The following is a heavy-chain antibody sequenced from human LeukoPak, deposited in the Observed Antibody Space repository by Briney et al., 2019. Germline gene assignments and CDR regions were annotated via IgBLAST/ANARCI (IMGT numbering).Heavy chain of an antibody. CDR1: GFTFSSYW. V-gene: IGHV3-74*01. CDR3: ARGVYAFDI. J-gene: IGHJ3*02. Sequence: GGSLRLSCAASGFTFSSYWMHWVRQAPGKGLVWVSRINSDGSSTSYADSVKGRFTISRDNAKNSLYLQMNSLRDEDTAIYYCARGVYAFDIWGQGTMVTVSS. CDR2: INSDGSST.